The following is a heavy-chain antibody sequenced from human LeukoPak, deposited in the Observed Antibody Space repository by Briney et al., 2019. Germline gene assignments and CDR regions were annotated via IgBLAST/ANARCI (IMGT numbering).Heavy chain of an antibody. D-gene: IGHD1-26*01. CDR1: GGSISNYY. CDR2: IYYSGST. CDR3: VRDRELNY. Sequence: SETLSLTCTVSGGSISNYYWSWIRQPPGKGLEWIGYIYYSGSTNYNPSLKSRVTISVDTSKNQFSLKLSSVTAVDTAVYYCVRDRELNYWGQGTLVTVSS. J-gene: IGHJ4*02. V-gene: IGHV4-59*01.